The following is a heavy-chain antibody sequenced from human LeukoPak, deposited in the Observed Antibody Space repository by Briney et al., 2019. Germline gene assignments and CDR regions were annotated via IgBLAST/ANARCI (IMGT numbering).Heavy chain of an antibody. V-gene: IGHV3-53*01. J-gene: IGHJ5*02. Sequence: GGSLRLSCAASGFTVSSNSISWVRQAPGEGLEWVSVIYSGGSTYYADSVKGRFTISRDNPKNRLDLQMNSLRVEDTAIYYCARAARGFDTWGQGTLVTVSS. CDR1: GFTVSSNS. CDR2: IYSGGST. D-gene: IGHD3-10*01. CDR3: ARAARGFDT.